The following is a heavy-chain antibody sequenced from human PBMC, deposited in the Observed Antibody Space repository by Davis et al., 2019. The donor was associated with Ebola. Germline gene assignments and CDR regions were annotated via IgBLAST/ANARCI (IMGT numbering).Heavy chain of an antibody. V-gene: IGHV4-59*08. CDR3: ARLHNWNGLDY. D-gene: IGHD1-20*01. J-gene: IGHJ4*02. Sequence: MPGGSLRLSCAAYGGSFSGYSWSWIRQPPGKGLEWIGYIYYSGGTNYNPSLKSRVTISVDTSKNQVSLKLSSVTAADTAMYYCARLHNWNGLDYWGQGTLVTVSS. CDR2: IYYSGGT. CDR1: GGSFSGYS.